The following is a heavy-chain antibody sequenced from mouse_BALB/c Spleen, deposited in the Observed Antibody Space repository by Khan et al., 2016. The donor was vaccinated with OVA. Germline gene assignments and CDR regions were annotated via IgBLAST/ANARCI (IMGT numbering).Heavy chain of an antibody. J-gene: IGHJ4*01. CDR3: TRPPYFSFVMVY. Sequence: QIQLVQSGPELKKPGETVKISCKASGYTFTNYGMNWVKQAPGKVLKWMGWMNTYTGEPTYADDFKGRFAFSLETSASTAYLEINSLKNEDTATYFCTRPPYFSFVMVYWGQGTSVTVSS. CDR2: MNTYTGEP. V-gene: IGHV9-3-1*01. D-gene: IGHD2-10*01. CDR1: GYTFTNYG.